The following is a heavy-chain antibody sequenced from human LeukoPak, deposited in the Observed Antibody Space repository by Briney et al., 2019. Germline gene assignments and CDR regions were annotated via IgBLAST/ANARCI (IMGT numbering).Heavy chain of an antibody. Sequence: PSETLSLTCTVSGGSISSYYWSWIRQPPGKGLEWIGYIYHSGSTNYNPSLKSRVTIPVDTSKNQFSLKLSSVTAADTAVYYCAKDDGSRSYSVYWGQGTLVTVSS. V-gene: IGHV4-59*01. D-gene: IGHD1-26*01. J-gene: IGHJ4*02. CDR2: IYHSGST. CDR3: AKDDGSRSYSVY. CDR1: GGSISSYY.